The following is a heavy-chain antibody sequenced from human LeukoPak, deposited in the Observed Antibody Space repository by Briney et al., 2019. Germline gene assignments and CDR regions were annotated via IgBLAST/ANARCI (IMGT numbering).Heavy chain of an antibody. CDR3: ASRDGYNLYDY. J-gene: IGHJ4*02. V-gene: IGHV4-34*01. Sequence: PSETLSLTCAVYGGSFSGYYWSWIRQPPGKGLEWIGEINHSGSTNHNPSLKSRVTISVDTSKNQFSLKLSSVTAADTAVYYCASRDGYNLYDYWGQGTLVTVSS. CDR1: GGSFSGYY. D-gene: IGHD5-24*01. CDR2: INHSGST.